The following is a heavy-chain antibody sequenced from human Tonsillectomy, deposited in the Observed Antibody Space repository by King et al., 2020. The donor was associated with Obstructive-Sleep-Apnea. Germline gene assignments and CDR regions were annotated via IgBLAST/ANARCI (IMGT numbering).Heavy chain of an antibody. Sequence: VQLVESGGGLVKPGGSLRLSCAASGFTFSSYSMNWVRQAPGKGLEWVSSISSSSSYIYYADSVKGRFTISRDNAKNSLYLQMKSLRAEDTAVYYCAREADYGDYFDYWGQGTLVTVSS. CDR3: AREADYGDYFDY. J-gene: IGHJ4*02. CDR1: GFTFSSYS. CDR2: ISSSSSYI. D-gene: IGHD4-17*01. V-gene: IGHV3-21*01.